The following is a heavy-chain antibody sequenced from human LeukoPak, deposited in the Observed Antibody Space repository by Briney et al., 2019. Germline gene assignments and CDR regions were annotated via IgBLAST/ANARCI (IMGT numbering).Heavy chain of an antibody. Sequence: GGSLRLSCVASGFTFSTYSMNWVRQAPGKGLEWVSSISKISNYIYYADSVKGRFTISRDNAKNSMYLQMNSLRAADTAVYYCAQNFYDSSDLYFDYWGQGTLVSVST. J-gene: IGHJ4*02. CDR1: GFTFSTYS. V-gene: IGHV3-21*01. CDR2: ISKISNYI. D-gene: IGHD3-22*01. CDR3: AQNFYDSSDLYFDY.